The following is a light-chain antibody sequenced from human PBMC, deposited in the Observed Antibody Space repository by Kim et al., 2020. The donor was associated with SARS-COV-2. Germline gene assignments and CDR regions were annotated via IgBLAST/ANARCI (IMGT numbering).Light chain of an antibody. J-gene: IGKJ1*01. V-gene: IGKV1-5*01. CDR2: DAS. CDR3: QQYNSYSET. CDR1: QSNSSM. Sequence: ASRRDRVNSTCQANQSNSSMLAGYQQKPGKAPKLLIYDASSLESGVPSRFSGSGSGTEFTLTISSLQPDEFATYYCQQYNSYSETFGQGTKVEIK.